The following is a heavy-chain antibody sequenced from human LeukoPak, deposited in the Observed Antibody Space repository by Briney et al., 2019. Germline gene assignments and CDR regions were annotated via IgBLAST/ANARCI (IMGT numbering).Heavy chain of an antibody. V-gene: IGHV4-4*07. J-gene: IGHJ4*02. CDR1: GDSITYFY. D-gene: IGHD6-13*01. CDR2: ISSSGST. Sequence: SETLSLTCSVSGDSITYFYWSWIRQAAGKGLEWFGRISSSGSTDYNASLKSRVTMSVDASKNQLSLKVISVTAADTAVDYCAGGVIATGGNEFDYWGRGTLVTVSS. CDR3: AGGVIATGGNEFDY.